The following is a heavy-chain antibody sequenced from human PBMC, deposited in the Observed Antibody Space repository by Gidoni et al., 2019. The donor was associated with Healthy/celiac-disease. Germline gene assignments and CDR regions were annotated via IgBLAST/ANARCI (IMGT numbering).Heavy chain of an antibody. CDR1: GFTFSSYG. CDR3: AKDYSSGWYLVTFDI. J-gene: IGHJ3*02. Sequence: QVQLVESGGGVVQPGRSLRLSCAASGFTFSSYGMHWVRQAPAKGLEWVAIISYDGSNKYYAESVKGRFTISRDNSKNTLYLQMNSLIPEDTAVYYCAKDYSSGWYLVTFDIWGQGTMVTVSS. D-gene: IGHD6-19*01. V-gene: IGHV3-30*18. CDR2: ISYDGSNK.